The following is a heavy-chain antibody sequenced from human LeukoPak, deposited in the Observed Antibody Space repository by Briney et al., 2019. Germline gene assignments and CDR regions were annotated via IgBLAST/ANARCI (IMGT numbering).Heavy chain of an antibody. CDR1: GFTFSSYA. Sequence: GRSLRLSCAASGFTFSSYAMHWVRQAPGKGLEWVAVISYDGSNKYYADSVKGRFTISRDNSKNTLYLQMNSLRAEDTAVYYCAKDPTPYGSGSYSSDWGQGTLVTVSS. D-gene: IGHD3-10*01. V-gene: IGHV3-30-3*01. CDR2: ISYDGSNK. J-gene: IGHJ4*02. CDR3: AKDPTPYGSGSYSSD.